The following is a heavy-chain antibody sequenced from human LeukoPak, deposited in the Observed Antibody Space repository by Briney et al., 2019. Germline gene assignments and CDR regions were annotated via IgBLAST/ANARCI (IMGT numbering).Heavy chain of an antibody. D-gene: IGHD2-8*02. CDR3: AKDLVVYYTSFDY. J-gene: IGHJ4*02. CDR2: ISDSGDST. CDR1: GFTFNNYA. V-gene: IGHV3-23*01. Sequence: GGSLRLSCAASGFTFNNYAMNWVRQAPGKGLEWVSTISDSGDSTYYVDSVKGRFTISRDNSKKTLYLQMDSLRAEDTAVYYCAKDLVVYYTSFDYWGQGTLVTVSS.